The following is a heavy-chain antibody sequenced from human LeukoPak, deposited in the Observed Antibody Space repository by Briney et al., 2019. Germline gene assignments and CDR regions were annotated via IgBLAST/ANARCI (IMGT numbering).Heavy chain of an antibody. V-gene: IGHV4-59*08. CDR1: GGSISDYY. CDR2: IYYSGST. Sequence: SETLSLTCTVSGGSISDYYWSWIRQPPGKGLEGIGYIYYSGSTNYNPSLKSRVTISVDTSKNQFSLKLSSVTAADTAVYYCARLTGDSFAFDIWGQGTMVTVSS. D-gene: IGHD2-8*02. CDR3: ARLTGDSFAFDI. J-gene: IGHJ3*02.